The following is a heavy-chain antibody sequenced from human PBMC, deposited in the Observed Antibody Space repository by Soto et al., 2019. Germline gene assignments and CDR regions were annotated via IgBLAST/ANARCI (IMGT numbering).Heavy chain of an antibody. J-gene: IGHJ5*02. CDR1: GGFLSESY. V-gene: IGHV4-34*01. D-gene: IGHD3-16*01. CDR2: INHVGGT. Sequence: PSETLSLTCAVYGGFLSESYWTWIRQPPGKGLEWIGEINHVGGTNYNPSLKSRVTMSVDASQNQFSLRLISVTAADTAMYFCVRIRYQLPSSVLWLDPWGQGTPVTVSS. CDR3: VRIRYQLPSSVLWLDP.